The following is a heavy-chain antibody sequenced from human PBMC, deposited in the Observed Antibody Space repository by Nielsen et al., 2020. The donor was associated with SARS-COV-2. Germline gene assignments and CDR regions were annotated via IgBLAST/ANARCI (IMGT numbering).Heavy chain of an antibody. CDR3: ARVRPYYFDH. CDR1: GGSITSSPFY. V-gene: IGHV4-39*07. Sequence: SETLSLTCTVSGGSITSSPFYWSWIRQPPGMGLEWIGSFHYNGNTFYNASLKSRLTTSIDTSKNQFSLNLTSVTAADTAVYYCARVRPYYFDHWGQGTLVTVSS. J-gene: IGHJ4*02. CDR2: FHYNGNT.